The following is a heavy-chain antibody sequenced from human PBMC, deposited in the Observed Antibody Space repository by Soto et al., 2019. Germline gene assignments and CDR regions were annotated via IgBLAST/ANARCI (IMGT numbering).Heavy chain of an antibody. Sequence: GASVKVSCTASGYTFTSYDINWVRQATGQGLEWMGWMNPNSGNTGYAQKFQGRVTMTRNTSISTAYMELSSLRSEDTAVYYCARGPSNSGSAYYYYYYGMDVWGQGTTVTVSS. J-gene: IGHJ6*02. CDR2: MNPNSGNT. CDR1: GYTFTSYD. CDR3: ARGPSNSGSAYYYYYYGMDV. D-gene: IGHD3-10*01. V-gene: IGHV1-8*01.